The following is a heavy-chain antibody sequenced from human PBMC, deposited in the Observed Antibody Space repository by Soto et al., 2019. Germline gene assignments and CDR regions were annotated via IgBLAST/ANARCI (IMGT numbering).Heavy chain of an antibody. J-gene: IGHJ4*02. CDR2: LYYSGTT. Sequence: SETLSLTCTVSGASISTQSWNWIRQAPGKGLEWIGYLYYSGTTDYNPSLKSRVTISADTSKNQVSLKLTSVTAADTAVYFCARGLSWSPYFESWGQGILVTVSS. CDR1: GASISTQS. V-gene: IGHV4-59*11. CDR3: ARGLSWSPYFES. D-gene: IGHD3-3*01.